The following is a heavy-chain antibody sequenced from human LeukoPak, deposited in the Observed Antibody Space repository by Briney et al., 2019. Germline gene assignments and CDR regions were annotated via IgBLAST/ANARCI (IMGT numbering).Heavy chain of an antibody. Sequence: PSETLSLTCTVSGGSISSYYGSWIRQSAGEGLEWIGRIYTSGSTNYNPSLKSRVTMSLDTSKNQFSLKLSSVTSADTAVYYCARRMSSGSYSFENWFDPWGHGTLVTVSS. CDR3: ARRMSSGSYSFENWFDP. J-gene: IGHJ5*02. CDR2: IYTSGST. V-gene: IGHV4-4*07. D-gene: IGHD6-19*01. CDR1: GGSISSYY.